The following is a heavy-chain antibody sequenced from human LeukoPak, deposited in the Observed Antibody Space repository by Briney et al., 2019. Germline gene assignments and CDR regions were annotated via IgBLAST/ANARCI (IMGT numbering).Heavy chain of an antibody. CDR2: IYSSGST. CDR3: ARGGYYGSGNDFRFDP. D-gene: IGHD3-10*01. CDR1: GASIRGGSHY. Sequence: SETLSLTCTVSGASIRGGSHYWSWFRQPAGKGLEWIGRIYSSGSTNYNPSLKSRVSMSVDTSKNQFSLKLSSVTPADTAVYYCARGGYYGSGNDFRFDPWGQGTLVTVSS. J-gene: IGHJ5*02. V-gene: IGHV4-61*10.